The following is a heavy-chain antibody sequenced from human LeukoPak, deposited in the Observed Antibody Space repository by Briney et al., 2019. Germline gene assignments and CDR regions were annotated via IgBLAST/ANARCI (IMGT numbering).Heavy chain of an antibody. J-gene: IGHJ4*02. CDR1: GFTFSSYW. CDR2: INSDGSSI. CDR3: AGPPSMLRGVIDY. Sequence: GGSLRLSCEASGFTFSSYWMHWVRQAPGKGLVWVSRINSDGSSISYADSVKGRFTISRDNAKNTLYLQMNSLTGEDTAVYYCAGPPSMLRGVIDYWGQGTLVTVSS. V-gene: IGHV3-74*01. D-gene: IGHD3-10*01.